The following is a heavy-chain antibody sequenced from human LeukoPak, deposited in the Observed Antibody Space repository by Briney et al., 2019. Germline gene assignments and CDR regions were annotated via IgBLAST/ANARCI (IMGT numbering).Heavy chain of an antibody. CDR2: IRYDGSNK. CDR1: GFTFSSYG. V-gene: IGHV3-30*02. CDR3: ARGRDYYDSSGYDAFDI. D-gene: IGHD3-22*01. J-gene: IGHJ3*02. Sequence: GGSLRLSCAASGFTFSSYGMHWVRQAPGKGLEWVAFIRYDGSNKYYADSVKGRFTISRDNSKNTLYLRMNSLRAEDTAVYYCARGRDYYDSSGYDAFDIWGQGTMATVSS.